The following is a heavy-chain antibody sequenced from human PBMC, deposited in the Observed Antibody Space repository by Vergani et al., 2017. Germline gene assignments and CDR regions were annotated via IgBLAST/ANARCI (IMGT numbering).Heavy chain of an antibody. J-gene: IGHJ6*02. D-gene: IGHD1-26*01. CDR3: ARASGSYPYYYGMDV. CDR1: GGSLSSGDYH. V-gene: IGHV4-30-4*08. Sequence: QVQLQESGPGLVKPSQTLSLTCTVSGGSLSSGDYHWSWICQPPGKGPEWIGYIYYRGSTYYNPSLKSRVTISVDTSKNQFSLKLSSVTAADTAVYYCARASGSYPYYYGMDVWGQGTTVTVSS. CDR2: IYYRGST.